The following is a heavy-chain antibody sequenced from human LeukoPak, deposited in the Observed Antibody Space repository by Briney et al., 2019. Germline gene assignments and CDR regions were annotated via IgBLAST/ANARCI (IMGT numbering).Heavy chain of an antibody. Sequence: GGSLRLSCAASGFDLNTYEMNWVRRAPGKGLEWIADITISGHTKNYADSVKGRFTISRDNARTSLYLQMNSLRVEDTGLYYCARGDPHADLWGQGTLVTVSS. CDR2: ITISGHTK. V-gene: IGHV3-48*03. J-gene: IGHJ5*02. CDR1: GFDLNTYE. CDR3: ARGDPHADL.